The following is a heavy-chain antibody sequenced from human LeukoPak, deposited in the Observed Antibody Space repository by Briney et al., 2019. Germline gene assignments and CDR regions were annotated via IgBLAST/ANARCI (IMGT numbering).Heavy chain of an antibody. CDR3: ARSGRRGVIYYYYYYGMDV. V-gene: IGHV4-59*01. J-gene: IGHJ6*02. CDR2: IDYSGRT. Sequence: SETLSLTCTVSGGSISSYYWSWIRQPPGRGLEWIAYIDYSGRTNYNPSLKSRVTISVDTSKNQFSLKLSSVTAADTAVYYCARSGRRGVIYYYYYYGMDVWGQGTTATVSS. CDR1: GGSISSYY. D-gene: IGHD3-10*01.